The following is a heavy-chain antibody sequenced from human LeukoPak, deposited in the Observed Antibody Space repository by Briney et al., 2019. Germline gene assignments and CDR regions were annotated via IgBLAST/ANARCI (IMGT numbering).Heavy chain of an antibody. CDR1: GGTFTSYY. J-gene: IGHJ5*02. V-gene: IGHV1-46*01. D-gene: IGHD3-10*01. Sequence: ASVKVSCKASGGTFTSYYMHWVRQAPGQGLEWMGIINPSGGSTSYAQKFQGRVTMTRDTSTSTVYMELSSLRSEDTAVYYCARGPRGSGSRRFNWFDPWGQGTLVTVSS. CDR2: INPSGGST. CDR3: ARGPRGSGSRRFNWFDP.